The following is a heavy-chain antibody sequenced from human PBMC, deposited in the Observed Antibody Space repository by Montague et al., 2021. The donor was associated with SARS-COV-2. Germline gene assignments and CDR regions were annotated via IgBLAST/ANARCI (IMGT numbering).Heavy chain of an antibody. Sequence: SDTLSLTCTASGDSISSYYWSWIRQPPGKGLEWIGYIYYDGRTAXNPSLKSRVTISKDTSKNQFFLKVTSVTAADTAVYYCTRDQLGIRYWGQGMLVTVSS. CDR3: TRDQLGIRY. V-gene: IGHV4-59*01. CDR1: GDSISSYY. CDR2: IYYDGRT. J-gene: IGHJ4*02. D-gene: IGHD3-16*01.